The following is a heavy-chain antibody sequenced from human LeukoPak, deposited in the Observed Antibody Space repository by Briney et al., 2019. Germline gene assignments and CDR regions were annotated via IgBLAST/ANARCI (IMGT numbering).Heavy chain of an antibody. CDR3: ARVDSGSVDY. CDR2: IYSGGST. V-gene: IGHV3-53*01. J-gene: IGHJ4*02. D-gene: IGHD3-10*01. CDR1: GFTVSSNY. Sequence: GGSLRLSCAASGFTVSSNYMSWVRQAPGKGLEWISVIYSGGSTYYADSVKGRFTISRDNSKNTLCLQMNSLRAEDTAVYYCARVDSGSVDYWGQGTLVTVSS.